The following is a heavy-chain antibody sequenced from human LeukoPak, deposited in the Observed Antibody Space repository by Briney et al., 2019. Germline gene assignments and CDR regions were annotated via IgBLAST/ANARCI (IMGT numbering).Heavy chain of an antibody. J-gene: IGHJ4*02. Sequence: GASVKVSCKASGYTFTGYYMHWVRQAPGQGLEWMGRINPNSGGTNYAQKFRGRVTMTRDTSISTAYMELSRLRSDDTAVYYCARDPGVRDFWSGYYNCWGQGTLVTVSS. D-gene: IGHD3-3*01. CDR3: ARDPGVRDFWSGYYNC. CDR2: INPNSGGT. V-gene: IGHV1-2*06. CDR1: GYTFTGYY.